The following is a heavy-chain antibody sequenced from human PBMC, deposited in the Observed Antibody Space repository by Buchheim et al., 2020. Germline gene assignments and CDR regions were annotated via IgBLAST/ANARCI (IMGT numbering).Heavy chain of an antibody. CDR2: ISYDGSNK. CDR1: GFTFSSYA. V-gene: IGHV3-30-3*01. J-gene: IGHJ4*02. CDR3: AREADYGDGDY. D-gene: IGHD4-17*01. Sequence: QVQLVESGGGVVQPGRSLRLSCAASGFTFSSYAMHWVRQAPGKGLERVAVISYDGSNKYYADSVKGRFTISRDNSKNTLYLQMNSLRAEDTAVYYCAREADYGDGDYWGQGTL.